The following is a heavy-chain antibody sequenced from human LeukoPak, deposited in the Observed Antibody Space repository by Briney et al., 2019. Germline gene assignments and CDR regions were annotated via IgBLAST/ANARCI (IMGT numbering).Heavy chain of an antibody. CDR1: GFTFTSYS. J-gene: IGHJ4*02. CDR2: ISPTGSTT. Sequence: GGSLRLSCAASGFTFTSYSMNWVRQAPGKGLVWVSRISPTGSTTSYADSVKSRFTVSRDNAKNTLYLQVNNLRAEDTAVYYCARGPNSNWSGLDFWGQGTLLTVSS. CDR3: ARGPNSNWSGLDF. V-gene: IGHV3-74*01. D-gene: IGHD6-6*01.